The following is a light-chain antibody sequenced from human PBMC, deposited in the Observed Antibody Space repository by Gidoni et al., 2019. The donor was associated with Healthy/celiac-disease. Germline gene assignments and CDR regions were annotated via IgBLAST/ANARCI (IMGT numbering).Light chain of an antibody. CDR3: QSYDSSLSEVV. J-gene: IGLJ2*01. V-gene: IGLV1-40*01. CDR2: GNS. Sequence: QSVLPQPPSVAGAPGQRVTISCTGSSSHIGAGYDVHWYQQHPGTAPKLLIYGNSNRPSGVPDRFSGSKSGTSASLAITGLQAEDEADYYCQSYDSSLSEVVFGGGTKLTVL. CDR1: SSHIGAGYD.